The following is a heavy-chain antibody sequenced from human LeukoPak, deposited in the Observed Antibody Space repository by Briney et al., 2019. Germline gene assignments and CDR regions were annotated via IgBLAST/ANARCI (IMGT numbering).Heavy chain of an antibody. D-gene: IGHD3-10*01. CDR3: VKDRYGSGSYREPDY. V-gene: IGHV3-64D*06. J-gene: IGHJ4*02. Sequence: GGSLRLSCSASGFTFSSYVMHWVRQAPGKGLEYVSAIGSKGVSTYYAGSVKGRFTFSRDSSKNTLYLQMSSLRAEDTAVYYCVKDRYGSGSYREPDYWGQGTLVTVSS. CDR1: GFTFSSYV. CDR2: IGSKGVST.